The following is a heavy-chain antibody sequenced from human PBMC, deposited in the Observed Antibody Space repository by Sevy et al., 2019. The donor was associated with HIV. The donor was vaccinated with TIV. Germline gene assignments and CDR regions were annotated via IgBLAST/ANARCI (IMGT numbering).Heavy chain of an antibody. CDR2: IRDRAHDGTATGGPA. CDR3: TRDGVTMVQGIYTVFDV. D-gene: IGHD3-10*01. J-gene: IGHJ3*01. V-gene: IGHV3-49*03. CDR1: GFTFGDYC. Sequence: GGSLRLSCTASGFTFGDYCVSWFRQAPGKGLEWIGGIRDRAHDGTATGGPAEYDASVKGRLSKSRDDSRGIAYLQMDSLKTEDTAVYYCTRDGVTMVQGIYTVFDVWGQGTLVTVSS.